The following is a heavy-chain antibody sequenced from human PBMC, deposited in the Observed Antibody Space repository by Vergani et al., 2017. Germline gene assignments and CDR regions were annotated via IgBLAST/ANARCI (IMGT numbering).Heavy chain of an antibody. D-gene: IGHD5-18*01. V-gene: IGHV3-48*03. Sequence: EVQLVESGGGLVQPGGSLRLSCAASGFTFSSYEMNWVRQAPGTGLEWVSYISSSGGTIYYADSVKGRFTISRDNAKNSLYLQMNSLGAEDTAVYYCARDGNNYGTTFDYWGQGTLVTVSS. CDR2: ISSSGGTI. CDR3: ARDGNNYGTTFDY. J-gene: IGHJ4*02. CDR1: GFTFSSYE.